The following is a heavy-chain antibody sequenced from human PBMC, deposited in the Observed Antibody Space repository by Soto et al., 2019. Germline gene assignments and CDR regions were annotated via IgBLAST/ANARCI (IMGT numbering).Heavy chain of an antibody. CDR1: GGSFSGYY. CDR2: INHSGST. V-gene: IGHV4-34*01. D-gene: IGHD2-15*01. CDR3: ARGSLYCSGGSCYQPNNWFDP. J-gene: IGHJ5*02. Sequence: PSETLSLTCAVYGGSFSGYYWSWIRQPPGKGLEWIGEINHSGSTNYNPSLKSRVTISVDTSKNQFSLKLSSVTAADTAVYYCARGSLYCSGGSCYQPNNWFDPWGQGTLVTVSS.